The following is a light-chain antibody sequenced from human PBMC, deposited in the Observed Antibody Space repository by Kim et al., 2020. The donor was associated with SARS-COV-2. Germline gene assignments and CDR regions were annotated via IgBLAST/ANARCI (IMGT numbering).Light chain of an antibody. CDR2: EDK. V-gene: IGLV3-1*01. Sequence: VSPGQTASITCAGDSLGKSYAFWYHQRPGQSPVLVIYEDKKRPSGIPERFSGSNSGNTATLTISGTQATDEADYYCQAWDSSTAVFGGGTKLTVL. CDR3: QAWDSSTAV. CDR1: SLGKSY. J-gene: IGLJ2*01.